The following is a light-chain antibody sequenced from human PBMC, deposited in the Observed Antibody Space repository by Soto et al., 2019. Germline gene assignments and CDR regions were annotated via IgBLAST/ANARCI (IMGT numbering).Light chain of an antibody. Sequence: DIQMTQSPSSLSASVGDRVTITCRASQSISRNLNWYQQKPGTAPKLLMFGASTLQSGVPSRFSGSGSGTDFTLTITSLQPEDFATYYCQKSYNTPRTFGQGTKVDIK. CDR1: QSISRN. CDR3: QKSYNTPRT. J-gene: IGKJ1*01. CDR2: GAS. V-gene: IGKV1-39*01.